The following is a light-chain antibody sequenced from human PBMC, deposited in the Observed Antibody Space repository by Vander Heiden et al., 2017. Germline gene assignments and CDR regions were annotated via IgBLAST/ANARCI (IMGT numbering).Light chain of an antibody. J-gene: IGLJ2*01. Sequence: QSALPQPASVSGSPGQSITISCPGSSSDVGVYNYGAWYQQHPGEAPKLMIYDVSYRPSGISNRFSGSKSGNTASLTISGLQAEDEADYYCSSYTGSNTVFGGGTKLTVL. CDR2: DVS. V-gene: IGLV2-14*03. CDR1: SSDVGVYNY. CDR3: SSYTGSNTV.